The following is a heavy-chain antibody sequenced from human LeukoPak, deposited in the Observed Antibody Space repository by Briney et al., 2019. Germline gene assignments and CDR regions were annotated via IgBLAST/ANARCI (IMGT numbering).Heavy chain of an antibody. V-gene: IGHV2-70*11. CDR3: TRPSDYGDCGLTD. J-gene: IGHJ4*02. CDR2: IDWDDDK. D-gene: IGHD4-17*01. CDR1: GFSLSPSGMC. Sequence: SGPALVKPTQILTLTCTFSGFSLSPSGMCVSWIRQPPGKALEWLARIDWDDDKYYSTSLKTRLTISKDTSKNQVILTMTNMDPVDTATYYCTRPSDYGDCGLTDWGQGILVTVSS.